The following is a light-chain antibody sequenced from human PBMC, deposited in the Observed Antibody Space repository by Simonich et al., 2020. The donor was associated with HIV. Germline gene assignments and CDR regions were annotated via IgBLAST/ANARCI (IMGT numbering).Light chain of an antibody. CDR1: SSVVGGYNY. J-gene: IGLJ2*01. V-gene: IGLV2-11*01. CDR2: DVN. Sequence: QSALTQPRSVSGSPGQSVTISCTGTSSVVGGYNYVSWYQHHPGKAPKLIIYDVNKRPSGVPDRFSGSKSGNTASLTISGLQAEDEADYYCCSYAGSYTYVFGGGTKLTVL. CDR3: CSYAGSYTYV.